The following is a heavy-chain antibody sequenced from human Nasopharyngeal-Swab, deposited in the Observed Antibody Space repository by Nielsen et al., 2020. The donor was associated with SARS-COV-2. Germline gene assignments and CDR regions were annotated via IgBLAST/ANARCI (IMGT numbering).Heavy chain of an antibody. CDR1: GGSITSSSYY. CDR3: ARDYGDYDPNYYYYGMDV. Sequence: SETLFLTCTVSGGSITSSSYYWGWIRQPPGKGLEWIGSIYYTGSTYYNPSLKSRVTISVDTSKNQFSLKLSSVTAADTAVYYCARDYGDYDPNYYYYGMDVWGQGTTVTVSS. V-gene: IGHV4-39*02. J-gene: IGHJ6*02. CDR2: IYYTGST. D-gene: IGHD4-17*01.